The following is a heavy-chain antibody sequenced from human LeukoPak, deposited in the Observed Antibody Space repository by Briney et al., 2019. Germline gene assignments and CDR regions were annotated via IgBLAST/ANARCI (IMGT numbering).Heavy chain of an antibody. D-gene: IGHD6-19*01. CDR1: GYTFTSYY. CDR2: INPSGGST. Sequence: ASVKVSCKASGYTFTSYYMHWVRQAPGQGLEWMGIINPSGGSTSYAQKFQGRVTMTRDMSTSTVYIELSSLRSEDTAVYYCAREFLSGWYGYWGQGTLVTVSS. J-gene: IGHJ4*02. CDR3: AREFLSGWYGY. V-gene: IGHV1-46*01.